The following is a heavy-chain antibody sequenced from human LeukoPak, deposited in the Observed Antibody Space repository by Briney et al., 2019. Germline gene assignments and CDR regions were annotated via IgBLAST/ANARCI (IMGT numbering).Heavy chain of an antibody. CDR2: ISSSSSYI. CDR3: ARGGHSAFDY. J-gene: IGHJ4*02. V-gene: IGHV3-21*01. Sequence: GGSLRLSCAAPGFTFSSYSMNWVRQAPGKGLEWVSSISSSSSYIYYADSVKGRFTISRDNAKNSLYLQMNSLRAEDTAVYYCARGGHSAFDYWGQGTLVTVSS. CDR1: GFTFSSYS. D-gene: IGHD2-15*01.